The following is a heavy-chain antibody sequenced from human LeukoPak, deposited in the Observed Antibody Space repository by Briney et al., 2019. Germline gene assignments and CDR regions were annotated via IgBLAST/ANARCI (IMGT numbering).Heavy chain of an antibody. CDR1: GGSISSPSYW. J-gene: IGHJ4*02. CDR2: IYYSGST. Sequence: SETLSLTCTVSGGSISSPSYWWGWIRQPPGKGLEWIGSIYYSGSTYYNPSLKSRVTISVDTSRNQFSLKLSSLTAADTAVYYCARGGWYLDYWGQGTLVTVSS. V-gene: IGHV4-39*07. CDR3: ARGGWYLDY.